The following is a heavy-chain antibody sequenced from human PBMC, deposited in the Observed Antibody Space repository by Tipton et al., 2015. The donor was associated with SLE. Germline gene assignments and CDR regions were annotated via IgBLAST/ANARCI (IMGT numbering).Heavy chain of an antibody. J-gene: IGHJ4*02. CDR1: GFTFSTYA. V-gene: IGHV3-7*01. CDR2: INQDGSEK. D-gene: IGHD2-21*02. Sequence: SLRLSCAASGFTFSTYAMHWVRQAPGKGLEWVSNINQDGSEKYYVDSVKGRFTISRDNAKTSLYLQMNSLRAEDTAVYYCARGSVGDSKDYWGQGTLVTVSS. CDR3: ARGSVGDSKDY.